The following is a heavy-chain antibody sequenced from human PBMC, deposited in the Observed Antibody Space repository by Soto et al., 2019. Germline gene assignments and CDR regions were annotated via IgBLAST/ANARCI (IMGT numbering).Heavy chain of an antibody. CDR3: ARHPPRLAAPLDGLGWFGP. V-gene: IGHV3-74*01. J-gene: IGHJ5*02. CDR1: GFTFSSYW. CDR2: INSDGSST. Sequence: PGGSLRLSCAASGFTFSSYWMHWVRQAPGKGLVWVSRINSDGSSTSYADSVKGRFTISRDSAKNTLYLQMNSLRAEDTAVYYCARHPPRLAAPLDGLGWFGPWRKGTLVTVSS. D-gene: IGHD3-10*01.